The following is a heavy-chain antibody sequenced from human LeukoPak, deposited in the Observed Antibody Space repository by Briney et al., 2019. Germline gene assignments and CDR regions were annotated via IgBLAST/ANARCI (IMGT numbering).Heavy chain of an antibody. J-gene: IGHJ4*02. Sequence: GGSLRLSCAASGFTLSGSAMHWVRQASGKGLEWVGRIRSKANSYATAYAASVKGRFTISRDDSKNTAYLQMNSLKTEDTAVYYCTRPRFSGSYYLFDYWGQGTPVTVSS. D-gene: IGHD1-26*01. CDR3: TRPRFSGSYYLFDY. CDR1: GFTLSGSA. CDR2: IRSKANSYAT. V-gene: IGHV3-73*01.